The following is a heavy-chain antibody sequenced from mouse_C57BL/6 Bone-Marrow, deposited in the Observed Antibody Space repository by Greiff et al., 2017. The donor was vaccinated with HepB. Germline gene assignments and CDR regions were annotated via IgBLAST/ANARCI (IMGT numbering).Heavy chain of an antibody. CDR2: IDPSDSYT. CDR1: GYTFTSYW. Sequence: QVQLQQPGAELVRPGTSVKLSCKASGYTFTSYWMHWVKQRPGQGLEWIGVIDPSDSYTNYNEKFKGKATLTADKSSSTAYMQFSSLTPEDSAIYYCARCGGPYYFDYWGQGTTLTVSS. J-gene: IGHJ2*01. D-gene: IGHD1-1*02. V-gene: IGHV1-59*01. CDR3: ARCGGPYYFDY.